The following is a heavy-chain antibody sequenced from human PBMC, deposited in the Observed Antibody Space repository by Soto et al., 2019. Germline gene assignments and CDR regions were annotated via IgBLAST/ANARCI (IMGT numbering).Heavy chain of an antibody. J-gene: IGHJ4*02. V-gene: IGHV1-8*01. CDR2: MNPNTGNP. CDR1: GYTFTSYD. Sequence: AASVKVSCKASGYTFTSYDIYWVRQATGQGREWMGWMNPNTGNPGYAQKFQGRVTMTSDTSISTAHMELSSLRSEDTAVYYCARRAETNGWNGFGADKYYFDFWGQGXLVTVSS. D-gene: IGHD1-1*01. CDR3: ARRAETNGWNGFGADKYYFDF.